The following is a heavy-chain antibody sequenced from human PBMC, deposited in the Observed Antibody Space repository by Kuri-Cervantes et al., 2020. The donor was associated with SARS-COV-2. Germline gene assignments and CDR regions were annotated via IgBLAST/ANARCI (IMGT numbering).Heavy chain of an antibody. CDR2: IYHSGST. Sequence: SETLSLTCTVSGGSISSGYYWGWIRQPPGKGLEWIGSIYHSGSTYYNPSLKSRVTISVDTSKNQSSLKLSSVTAADTAVYYCARDSYYYDSKGGGLPDYWGQGTLVTVSS. V-gene: IGHV4-38-2*02. CDR1: GGSISSGYY. CDR3: ARDSYYYDSKGGGLPDY. J-gene: IGHJ4*02. D-gene: IGHD3-22*01.